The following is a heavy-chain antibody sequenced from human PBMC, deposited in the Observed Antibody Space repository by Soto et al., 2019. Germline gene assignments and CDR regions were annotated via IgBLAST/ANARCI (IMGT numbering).Heavy chain of an antibody. CDR3: ARDKGYCSSTSCYLYYFDY. Sequence: ASVKVSCKASGYTFTSYYMHWVRQAPGQGLEWMGIINPSGGSTSYAQKFQGRVTMTRDTSTSTAYMELSSLRSEDTAVYYCARDKGYCSSTSCYLYYFDYWGQGTLVTVSS. CDR2: INPSGGST. CDR1: GYTFTSYY. D-gene: IGHD2-2*01. J-gene: IGHJ4*02. V-gene: IGHV1-46*01.